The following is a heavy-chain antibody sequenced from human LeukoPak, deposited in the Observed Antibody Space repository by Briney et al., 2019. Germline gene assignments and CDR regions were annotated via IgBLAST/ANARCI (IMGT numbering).Heavy chain of an antibody. CDR1: GFTLSSYA. V-gene: IGHV3-23*01. J-gene: IGHJ4*02. D-gene: IGHD3-22*01. CDR2: LSGSGGST. CDR3: AKDQRDYDSSAFIYN. Sequence: GGSLSLPCTASGFTLSSYAMSWVRQAPGKGLEWVSTLSGSGGSTWYADSAKGRFTISRDNSKNTLYLQMNSLRAEDTAVYYCAKDQRDYDSSAFIYNWGQGTLVTVSS.